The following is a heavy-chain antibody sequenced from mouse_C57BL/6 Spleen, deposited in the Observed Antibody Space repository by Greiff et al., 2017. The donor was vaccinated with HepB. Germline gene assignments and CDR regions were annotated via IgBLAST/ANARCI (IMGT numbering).Heavy chain of an antibody. D-gene: IGHD4-1*01. CDR1: GFTFSDYY. CDR3: ARHLGRGYFDV. V-gene: IGHV5-12*01. CDR2: ISNGGGST. Sequence: EVHLVESGGGLVQPGGSLKLSCAASGFTFSDYYMYWVRQTPEKRLEWVAYISNGGGSTYYPDTVKGRFTISRDNAKNTLYLQMSRLKSEDTAMYYCARHLGRGYFDVWGTGTTVTVSS. J-gene: IGHJ1*03.